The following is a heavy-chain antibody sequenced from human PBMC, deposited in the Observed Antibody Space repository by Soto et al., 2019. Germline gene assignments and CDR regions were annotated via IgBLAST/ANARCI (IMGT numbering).Heavy chain of an antibody. D-gene: IGHD3-3*01. CDR1: GWTFRSKS. CDR2: IIPVFGRT. Sequence: SGKVSLKASGWTFRSKSFSWVRQAPGQGLEWMGGIIPVFGRTNYPQKFQGRVTVTADESTSTVYMELSSLRSEDTAIYYCAREWSGPEGPAAVRYYHYCLDAWGQATLVTVSS. J-gene: IGHJ6*02. CDR3: AREWSGPEGPAAVRYYHYCLDA. V-gene: IGHV1-69*13.